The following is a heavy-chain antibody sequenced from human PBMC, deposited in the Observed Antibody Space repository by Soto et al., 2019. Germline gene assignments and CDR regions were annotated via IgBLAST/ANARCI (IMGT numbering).Heavy chain of an antibody. CDR3: ARLASGVVLDY. CDR1: GDSISNYY. V-gene: IGHV4-59*08. Sequence: SETLSLTCTVSGDSISNYYWSWIRQPPGKGLEWIGYIYYSGSTSYNPSLKSRVTISVDTSKNQFSLKLNSVTAADTAVYYCARLASGVVLDYWGQGTLVTVSS. J-gene: IGHJ4*02. D-gene: IGHD2-15*01. CDR2: IYYSGST.